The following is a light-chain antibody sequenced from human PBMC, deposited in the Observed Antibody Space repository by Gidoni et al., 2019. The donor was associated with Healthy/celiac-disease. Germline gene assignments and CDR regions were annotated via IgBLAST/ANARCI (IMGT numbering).Light chain of an antibody. CDR2: AAS. V-gene: IGKV1-39*01. CDR1: QSISSY. CDR3: QQSYSTPLT. J-gene: IGKJ4*01. Sequence: DIKMTQSPSSLSASVGERVTITCRASQSISSYLNWYQQKPGKAPKLLIYAASSLQSGVPSRFSGSGSGTDFTLTISSLQPEDFATYYCQQSYSTPLTFGGGTKVEIK.